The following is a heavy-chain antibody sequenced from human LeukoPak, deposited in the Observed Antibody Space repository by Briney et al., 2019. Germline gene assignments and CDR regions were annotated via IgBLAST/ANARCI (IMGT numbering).Heavy chain of an antibody. J-gene: IGHJ4*02. D-gene: IGHD3-16*02. Sequence: ASVKVSCKASGFTFTSSAMQWVRQARGQRLKWIGWIVVGSGNTNYAQKFQERVTITRDMSTSTAYMELRSLRSDDTAVYYCARGLLRLGELSLLAYYFDYWGQGTLVTVSS. V-gene: IGHV1-58*02. CDR1: GFTFTSSA. CDR2: IVVGSGNT. CDR3: ARGLLRLGELSLLAYYFDY.